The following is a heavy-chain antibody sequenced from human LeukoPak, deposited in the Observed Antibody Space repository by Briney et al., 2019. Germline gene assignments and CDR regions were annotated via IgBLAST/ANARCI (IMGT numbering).Heavy chain of an antibody. CDR3: VTDRDFWSGYPFDY. D-gene: IGHD3-3*01. CDR2: ISSHGSSK. Sequence: GRSLRLSCAASGFTFSSYGMHWVRQAPGKGLEWAAVISSHGSSKYFADSVKGRFTISRDNSKNTLYLQMNSLRAEDTAVYYCVTDRDFWSGYPFDYWGQGTLVTVSS. CDR1: GFTFSSYG. J-gene: IGHJ4*02. V-gene: IGHV3-30*03.